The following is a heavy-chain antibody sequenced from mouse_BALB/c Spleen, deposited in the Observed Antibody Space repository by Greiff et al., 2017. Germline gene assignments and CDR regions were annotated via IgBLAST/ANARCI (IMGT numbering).Heavy chain of an antibody. CDR3: ARDPDSSGYDY. CDR1: GFTFTDYY. Sequence: EVKLVESGGGLVQPGGSLRLSCATSGFTFTDYYMSWVRQPPGKALEWLGFIRNKANGYTTEYSASVKGRFTISRDNSQSILYLQMNTLRAEDSATYYCARDPDSSGYDYWGQGTTLTVSS. V-gene: IGHV7-3*02. J-gene: IGHJ2*01. D-gene: IGHD3-2*01. CDR2: IRNKANGYTT.